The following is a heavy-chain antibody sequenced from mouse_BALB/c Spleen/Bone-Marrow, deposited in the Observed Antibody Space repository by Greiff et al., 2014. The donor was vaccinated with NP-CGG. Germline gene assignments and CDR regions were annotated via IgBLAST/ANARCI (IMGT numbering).Heavy chain of an antibody. CDR3: ARGGARATGWFAY. Sequence: EVQRVESGPGLVKPSQSLSLTCTVTGYSITSDYAWNWIRQFPGNKLEWMGYISHSGSTSYNPSLKSRISITRDTSKNQFFLQLNSVTTEDTATYYCARGGARATGWFAYWGQGTLVTVSA. CDR1: GYSITSDYA. V-gene: IGHV3-2*02. CDR2: ISHSGST. J-gene: IGHJ3*01. D-gene: IGHD3-1*01.